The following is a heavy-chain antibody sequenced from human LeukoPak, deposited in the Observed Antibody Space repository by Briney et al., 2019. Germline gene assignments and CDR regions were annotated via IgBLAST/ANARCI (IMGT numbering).Heavy chain of an antibody. CDR3: ARDRRRLRGMNGDGDAFDI. V-gene: IGHV3-53*01. J-gene: IGHJ3*02. Sequence: GALRLSCAASGFSVGGNYISWVRQAPGKGLEWVAVFYSDGSIFHADSVKGRFTMSRDNSRNTLDLQMNSLRVEDTAVYFCARDRRRLRGMNGDGDAFDIWGQGTMVTVSS. CDR1: GFSVGGNY. D-gene: IGHD1-1*01. CDR2: FYSDGSI.